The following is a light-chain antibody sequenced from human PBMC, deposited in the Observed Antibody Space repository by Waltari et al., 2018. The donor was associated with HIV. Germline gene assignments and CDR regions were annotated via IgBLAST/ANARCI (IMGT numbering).Light chain of an antibody. V-gene: IGKV3-15*01. J-gene: IGKJ1*01. CDR3: HHYNNWRET. CDR1: QSVNSN. Sequence: EILMTHSSATLSVSPGERSTLSCRASQSVNSNLAWYQQKPGQTPRLLIYGTSTRATDIPARFSGSGSGTEFTLTISSLQSEDFAVYYCHHYNNWRETFGQGTKVEIK. CDR2: GTS.